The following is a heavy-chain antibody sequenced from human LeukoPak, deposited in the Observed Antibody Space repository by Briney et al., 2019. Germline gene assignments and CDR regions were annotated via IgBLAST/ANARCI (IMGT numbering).Heavy chain of an antibody. CDR1: GGSIGSGTYY. CDR2: IYYSGST. Sequence: SETLSLTCTVSGGSIGSGTYYWAWIRQPPGKGLEWIGSIYYSGSTYYNPSLKSRVTMSVDTSKNQFSLKLSSVTAADTAVYYCARTVGATRLDVWGKGTTVTISS. CDR3: ARTVGATRLDV. J-gene: IGHJ6*04. D-gene: IGHD1-26*01. V-gene: IGHV4-39*01.